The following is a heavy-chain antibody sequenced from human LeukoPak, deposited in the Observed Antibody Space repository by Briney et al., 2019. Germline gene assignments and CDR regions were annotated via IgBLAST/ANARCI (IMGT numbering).Heavy chain of an antibody. D-gene: IGHD5-18*01. CDR3: ASITWIQLGGLAYGMDV. Sequence: GGSLRLSCAASGFTFSSYSMNWVRQAPGKGLEWVSSISSSSSYIYYADSVKGRFTISSDNPKNSLYLQMNSLRAEDTAVYYCASITWIQLGGLAYGMDVWGKGTTVTVSS. J-gene: IGHJ6*04. CDR2: ISSSSSYI. V-gene: IGHV3-21*01. CDR1: GFTFSSYS.